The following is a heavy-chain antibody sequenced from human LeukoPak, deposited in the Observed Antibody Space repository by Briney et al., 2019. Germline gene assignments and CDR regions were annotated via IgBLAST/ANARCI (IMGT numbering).Heavy chain of an antibody. J-gene: IGHJ5*02. CDR2: FDPEDGET. CDR1: GYTLTELS. CDR3: ATSYVVAHWFDP. D-gene: IGHD3-16*01. V-gene: IGHV1-24*01. Sequence: ASVNVSCKVSGYTLTELSMHWVRQAPGKGLEWMGGFDPEDGETIYAQKFQGRVTMTEDTSTDTAYMELSSLRSEDTAVYYCATSYVVAHWFDPWGQGTLVTVSS.